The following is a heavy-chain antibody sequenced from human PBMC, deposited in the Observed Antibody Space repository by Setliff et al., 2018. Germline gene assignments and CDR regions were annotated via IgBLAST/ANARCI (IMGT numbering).Heavy chain of an antibody. CDR2: IRSKADSYAT. Sequence: GGSLRLSCAASGFTFSGSAVYWVRQASGRGLEWVGRIRSKADSYATAYAASVKARFTISRDDSKNMAYLQVNSLKTEDTAVYYCAITMTTGVDFFDYWGQGTLVTVSS. CDR3: AITMTTGVDFFDY. J-gene: IGHJ4*02. D-gene: IGHD4-17*01. CDR1: GFTFSGSA. V-gene: IGHV3-73*01.